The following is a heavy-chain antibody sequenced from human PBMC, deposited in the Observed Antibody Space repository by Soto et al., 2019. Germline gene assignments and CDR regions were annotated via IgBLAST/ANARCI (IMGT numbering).Heavy chain of an antibody. CDR2: TYCRSKWYY. D-gene: IGHD1-26*01. Sequence: SPTLSLTCAITGDSVSSNSAGWSWVRQSPSRGLEWLGRTYCRSKWYYEYAVSVRGRITINPDTSKNRYSLQLNSVTPEDTAVYFCARGEQYSGRIFDYCGQVTLVTVS. J-gene: IGHJ4*01. V-gene: IGHV6-1*01. CDR1: GDSVSSNSAG. CDR3: ARGEQYSGRIFDY.